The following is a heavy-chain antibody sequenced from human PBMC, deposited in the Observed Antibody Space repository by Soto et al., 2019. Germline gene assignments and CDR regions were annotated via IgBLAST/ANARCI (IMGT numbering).Heavy chain of an antibody. CDR2: IYYSGST. J-gene: IGHJ4*02. V-gene: IGHV4-31*03. D-gene: IGHD5-12*01. CDR1: GGSISSGGYY. Sequence: PSETLSLTCTVSGGSISSGGYYWSWIRQHPGKGLEWIGYIYYSGSTYYNPSLKSRVTISVDTSKNQFSLKLSSVTAADTAAYYCARGYGVATITVYFDYWGQGSLVTVSS. CDR3: ARGYGVATITVYFDY.